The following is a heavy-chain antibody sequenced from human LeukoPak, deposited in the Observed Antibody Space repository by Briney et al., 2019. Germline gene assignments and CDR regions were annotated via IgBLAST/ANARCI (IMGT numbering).Heavy chain of an antibody. CDR2: INPNSGGT. CDR1: GYTFTGYY. J-gene: IGHJ4*02. CDR3: ARGATMVRGVIIGY. D-gene: IGHD3-10*01. Sequence: ASVKVSCKASGYTFTGYYMHWVRQAPGQGLEWMGWINPNSGGTNYAQKFQGRVTMTRNTSISTAYMELSSLRSEDTAVYYCARGATMVRGVIIGYWGQGTLVTVSS. V-gene: IGHV1-2*02.